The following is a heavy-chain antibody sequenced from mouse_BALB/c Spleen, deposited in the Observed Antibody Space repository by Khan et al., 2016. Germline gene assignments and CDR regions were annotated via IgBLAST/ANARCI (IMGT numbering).Heavy chain of an antibody. CDR2: IDPAYGNT. J-gene: IGHJ3*01. CDR3: ARMSVAY. V-gene: IGHV14-3*02. Sequence: EVQLQESGAELVKPGASVKLSCTASGFNIKDTYMHWVKQRPEQGLEWIGWIDPAYGNTKFDPKFQGKATITADTSPNTAYQQLSSLTSEDTAVYYCARMSVAYWGQGTLVTVSA. CDR1: GFNIKDTY.